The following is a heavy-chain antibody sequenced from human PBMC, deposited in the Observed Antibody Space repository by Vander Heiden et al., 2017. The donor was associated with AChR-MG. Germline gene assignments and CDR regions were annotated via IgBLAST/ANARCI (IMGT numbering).Heavy chain of an antibody. CDR3: ATGAIFGVVTAPYYYYGMDV. CDR2: FDPEDGET. J-gene: IGHJ6*02. Sequence: QVQLVQSGAEVKKPGASVKVSCKVSGYTLTELSMHWVRQAPGKGLEWMGGFDPEDGETIYAQKFQGRVTMTEDTSTDTAYMELSSLRSEDTAVYYCATGAIFGVVTAPYYYYGMDVWGQGTTVTVSS. CDR1: GYTLTELS. V-gene: IGHV1-24*01. D-gene: IGHD3-3*01.